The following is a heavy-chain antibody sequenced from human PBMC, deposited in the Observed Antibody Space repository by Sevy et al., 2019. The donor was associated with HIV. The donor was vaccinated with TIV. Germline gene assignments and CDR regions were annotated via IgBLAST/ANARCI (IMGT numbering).Heavy chain of an antibody. CDR1: GFTFDDYA. Sequence: GGSLRLSCAASGFTFDDYAMHWVRQAPGKGLEWVSSISWNSGSIGYADSVKGRFTISRDNAKNSLYLQMNSLRPEDMALYYWVKERYTSSGFYWFFDLWGRGTLVTVSS. D-gene: IGHD6-13*01. CDR3: VKERYTSSGFYWFFDL. CDR2: ISWNSGSI. J-gene: IGHJ2*01. V-gene: IGHV3-9*03.